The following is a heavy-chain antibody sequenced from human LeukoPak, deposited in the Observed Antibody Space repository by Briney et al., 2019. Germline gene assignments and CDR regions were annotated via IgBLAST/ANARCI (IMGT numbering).Heavy chain of an antibody. Sequence: PSETLSLTCAVYGGSFTTYYWSWIRQPPGKGLEWIGYIYYSGSTNYNPSLKSRVTISVDTSKNQFSLRLSSVTAADTAVYYCARTTEAHSWLTRYYSYYMDVWGKGTTVTVSS. CDR3: ARTTEAHSWLTRYYSYYMDV. D-gene: IGHD6-13*01. V-gene: IGHV4-59*01. CDR2: IYYSGST. J-gene: IGHJ6*03. CDR1: GGSFTTYY.